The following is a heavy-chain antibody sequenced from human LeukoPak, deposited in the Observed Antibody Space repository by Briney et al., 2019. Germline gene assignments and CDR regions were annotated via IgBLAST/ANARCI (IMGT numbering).Heavy chain of an antibody. CDR3: AKELLWFGELYGGGGFDY. D-gene: IGHD3-10*01. J-gene: IGHJ4*02. Sequence: GGSLRLSCAASGFTFSSYAMSWVRQAPGKGLEWVSAISGSGGSTYYADSVKGRFTISRDNSKNTLYLQMNSLRAEDTAVYYCAKELLWFGELYGGGGFDYWGQGTLVTVSS. V-gene: IGHV3-23*01. CDR2: ISGSGGST. CDR1: GFTFSSYA.